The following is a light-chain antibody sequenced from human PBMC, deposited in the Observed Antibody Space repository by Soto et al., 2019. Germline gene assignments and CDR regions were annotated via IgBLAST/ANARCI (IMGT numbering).Light chain of an antibody. J-gene: IGLJ2*01. V-gene: IGLV4-69*01. CDR2: FNRDGSH. CDR1: SGHSKYA. Sequence: QSVLAQSPSASASLGASVKLTCTLSSGHSKYAIAWHQQQSEKGPRYLMKFNRDGSHSKGDGIPDRFSGSSSGAERYLTISSLQSEDEADYYCQTWGSGIVVFGGGTKLAVL. CDR3: QTWGSGIVV.